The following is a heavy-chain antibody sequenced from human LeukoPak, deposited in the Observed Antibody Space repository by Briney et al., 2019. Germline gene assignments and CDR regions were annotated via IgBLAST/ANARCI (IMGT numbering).Heavy chain of an antibody. CDR3: ARDGTSTDDY. Sequence: ASVKVSCKASGYTFSNFGISWVRQAPGQGLDGMGWISGNNDNPNYGQNFQGRFTLTTDSSTSTAYMELRNLRSDDTAVYYCARDGTSTDDYWGQGTLVTVSS. D-gene: IGHD2-2*01. V-gene: IGHV1-18*01. CDR1: GYTFSNFG. J-gene: IGHJ4*02. CDR2: ISGNNDNP.